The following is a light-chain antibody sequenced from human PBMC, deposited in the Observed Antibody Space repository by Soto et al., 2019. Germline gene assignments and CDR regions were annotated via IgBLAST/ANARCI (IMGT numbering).Light chain of an antibody. CDR3: QQLYDYPIT. CDR1: QGIDSS. CDR2: AAS. V-gene: IGKV1-9*01. Sequence: SLLNQSPSSRSSYMGGRVTITCRASQGIDSSFAWYQQKPGKAPKLLIYAASSLQSGVPSRFSGSGSGTDFTLTLSRLQPEDFATYYCQQLYDYPITYGQGTRLEIK. J-gene: IGKJ5*01.